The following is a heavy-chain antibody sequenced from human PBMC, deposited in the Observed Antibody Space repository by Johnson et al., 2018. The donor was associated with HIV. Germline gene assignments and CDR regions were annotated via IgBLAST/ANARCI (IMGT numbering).Heavy chain of an antibody. V-gene: IGHV3-23*04. D-gene: IGHD3-16*01. CDR2: ISGSGGST. CDR1: GITFSSYA. Sequence: VQLVESGGGLEQPGGSLRLSCAASGITFSSYAMSWVRQAPGKGLEWVSAISGSGGSTYYADSVKGRFTISRDNSKNTLYLQMNSLRAEDTAVYYCASLGLDLLVKAPLSVVFDAFDIWGQGTMVTVSS. J-gene: IGHJ3*02. CDR3: ASLGLDLLVKAPLSVVFDAFDI.